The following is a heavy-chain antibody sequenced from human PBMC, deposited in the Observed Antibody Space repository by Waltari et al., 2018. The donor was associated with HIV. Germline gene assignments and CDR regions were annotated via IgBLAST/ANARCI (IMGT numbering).Heavy chain of an antibody. CDR1: GGSLSGHS. J-gene: IGHJ3*01. D-gene: IGHD6-6*01. CDR2: ISQSGST. CDR3: ARGRRRTALPVRPSGGAFDL. Sequence: QERLQQWGAGLLKPSETLSLTCAVYGGSLSGHSWSWIRQPPGKGLEWIGEISQSGSTNDSPSLKSRVTMSVDTSKNQFSLKLTSVIASDTGLYYCARGRRRTALPVRPSGGAFDLWGQGTMVTVSS. V-gene: IGHV4-34*01.